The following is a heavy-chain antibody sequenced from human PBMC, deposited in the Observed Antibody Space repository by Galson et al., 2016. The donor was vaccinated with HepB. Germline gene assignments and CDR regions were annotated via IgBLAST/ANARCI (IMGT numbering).Heavy chain of an antibody. J-gene: IGHJ4*02. Sequence: SLRLSCAASGFTFSRYWMSWARQAPGRGLEWVANINQDGSERYYVDSVKGRFTISRDNAKNSLSLQMSSLRAEDSALYYCARVDISGWPYYFDYWGQGSLVTVSS. V-gene: IGHV3-7*01. CDR3: ARVDISGWPYYFDY. CDR2: INQDGSER. D-gene: IGHD6-19*01. CDR1: GFTFSRYW.